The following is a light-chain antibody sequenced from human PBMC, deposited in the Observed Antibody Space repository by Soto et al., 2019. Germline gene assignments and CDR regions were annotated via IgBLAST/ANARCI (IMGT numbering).Light chain of an antibody. V-gene: IGKV4-1*01. CDR1: QSVLYRSNNKNY. CDR2: WAS. Sequence: DIVMTQSPDSLAVSLGERATINCKSSQSVLYRSNNKNYLAWYQHKPGQPPKLLIYWASTRESGVPDRFSGSGSETDFTLTISSLQAEDVAVYYCQQYYITPWTFGQGTKVEIK. J-gene: IGKJ1*01. CDR3: QQYYITPWT.